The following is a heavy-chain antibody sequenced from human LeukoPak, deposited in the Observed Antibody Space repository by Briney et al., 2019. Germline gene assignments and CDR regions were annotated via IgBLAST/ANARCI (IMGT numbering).Heavy chain of an antibody. CDR3: ARASLDY. Sequence: GASVKVSCKASGYTFTSYDINWVRQATGQGLEWMGRIIPILGIANYAQKFQGRVTITADKSTSTAYMELSSLRSEDTAVYYCARASLDYWGQGTLVTVSS. V-gene: IGHV1-69*04. CDR1: GYTFTSYD. D-gene: IGHD2-2*01. J-gene: IGHJ4*02. CDR2: IIPILGIA.